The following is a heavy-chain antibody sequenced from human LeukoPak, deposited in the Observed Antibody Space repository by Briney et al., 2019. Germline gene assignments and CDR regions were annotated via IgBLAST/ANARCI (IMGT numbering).Heavy chain of an antibody. J-gene: IGHJ4*02. CDR3: AKDDGAYTGYANFDY. CDR2: ISGTGSST. CDR1: GFTFSTND. Sequence: GGSLRLSCAASGFTFSTNDMSWVRQAPGKGLEWVSGISGTGSSTYYADPVKGRFTVSRDNSRNTLYLQMNSLRAEDTALYYCAKDDGAYTGYANFDYWGQGTLVTVSS. D-gene: IGHD5-12*01. V-gene: IGHV3-23*01.